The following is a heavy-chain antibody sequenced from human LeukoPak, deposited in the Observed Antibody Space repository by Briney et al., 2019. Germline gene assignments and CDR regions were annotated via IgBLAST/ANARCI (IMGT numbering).Heavy chain of an antibody. V-gene: IGHV1-2*04. CDR3: ARGYCSSTSCHTNYYYGMDV. J-gene: IGHJ6*02. Sequence: ASVKVSCKASGYTLTGYYMHWVRQAPGQGLEWMGWINPNSGGTNYAQKFQGWVTMTRDTSISTAYMELSRLRSDDTAVYYCARGYCSSTSCHTNYYYGMDVWGQGTTVTVSS. CDR1: GYTLTGYY. D-gene: IGHD2-2*02. CDR2: INPNSGGT.